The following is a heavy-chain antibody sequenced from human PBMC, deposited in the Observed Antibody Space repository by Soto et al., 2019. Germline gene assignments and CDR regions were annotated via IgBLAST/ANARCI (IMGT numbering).Heavy chain of an antibody. V-gene: IGHV3-49*03. CDR1: GFTFGDYA. Sequence: GSLRLSCTASGFTFGDYAMSWFRQAPGKGLEWVGFIRSKAYGGTTEYAASVKGRFTISRDDSKSIAYLQMNSLKTEDTAVYYCTRDDYGDYEAYAFDIWGQGTMVTVSS. D-gene: IGHD4-17*01. J-gene: IGHJ3*02. CDR3: TRDDYGDYEAYAFDI. CDR2: IRSKAYGGTT.